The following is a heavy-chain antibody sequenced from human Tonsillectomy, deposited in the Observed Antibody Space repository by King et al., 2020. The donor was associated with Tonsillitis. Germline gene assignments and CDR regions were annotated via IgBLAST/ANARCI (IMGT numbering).Heavy chain of an antibody. D-gene: IGHD5-18*01. CDR2: IYYSGST. V-gene: IGHV4-59*01. CDR3: ARGYSYGPGSWFDP. J-gene: IGHJ5*02. CDR1: GGSISSYY. Sequence: LQLQESGPGLVKPSETLSLTCTVSGGSISSYYWSWIRQPPGKGLEWIGYIYYSGSTNYNPSLKSRVTISVDTSKNQFSLKLSSVTAADTAVYYCARGYSYGPGSWFDPWGQGTLVTVSS.